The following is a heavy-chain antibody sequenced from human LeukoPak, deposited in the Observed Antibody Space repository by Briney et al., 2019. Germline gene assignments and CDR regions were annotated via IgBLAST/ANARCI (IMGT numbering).Heavy chain of an antibody. CDR2: IYYSGSA. CDR3: AGRDGSNKYFDY. D-gene: IGHD2-15*01. J-gene: IGHJ4*02. V-gene: IGHV4-31*03. CDR1: GGSISSGGYY. Sequence: PSETLSLTCTVSGGSISSGGYYWSWIRQHPGKGLEWIGYIYYSGSAYYNPSLKSRVTISVDTSKNQFSLKVRSVTAADTAVYYCAGRDGSNKYFDYWGQGTLVTVSS.